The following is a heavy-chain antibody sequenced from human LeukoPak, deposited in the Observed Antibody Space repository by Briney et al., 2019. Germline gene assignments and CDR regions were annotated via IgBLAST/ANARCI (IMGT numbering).Heavy chain of an antibody. V-gene: IGHV4-59*01. CDR1: GGSISSYY. D-gene: IGHD3-10*01. CDR3: ASTDYYGSGNHRAFDI. J-gene: IGHJ3*02. Sequence: PSETLSPTCTVSGGSISSYYWSWIRQSPGKRLEWIGYIYFSGSTSGSTNYNPSLKSRVTISLDTSKNHFSLKLSSVTAADTAVYYCASTDYYGSGNHRAFDIWGQGTMVTVSS. CDR2: IYFSGSTSGST.